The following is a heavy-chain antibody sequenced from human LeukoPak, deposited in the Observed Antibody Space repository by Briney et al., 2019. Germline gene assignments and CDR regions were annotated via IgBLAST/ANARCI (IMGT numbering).Heavy chain of an antibody. CDR2: IYRGGET. CDR3: AREYDSGYYFDY. J-gene: IGHJ4*02. Sequence: PGGSLRLSCAASGVTGSSSFMSWVRQAPGKGLEWVSVIYRGGETYYADSVKGRFTISRDNSKNTLYLQMTSLRVEDTAVYYCAREYDSGYYFDYWGQGTLVTVSS. CDR1: GVTGSSSF. D-gene: IGHD3-22*01. V-gene: IGHV3-53*01.